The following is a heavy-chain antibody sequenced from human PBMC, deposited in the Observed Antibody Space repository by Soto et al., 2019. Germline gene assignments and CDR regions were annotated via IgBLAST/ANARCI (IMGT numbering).Heavy chain of an antibody. J-gene: IGHJ3*02. D-gene: IGHD3-10*01. CDR1: GFTFSSYG. CDR2: ISYDGSNK. CDR3: AKENYGSGSYYDAFDI. V-gene: IGHV3-30*18. Sequence: QVQLVESGGGVVQPGRSLRLSCAASGFTFSSYGMHWVRQVPGKGLEWVAVISYDGSNKYYADSVKGRFTISRDNSKNTLYLQMNSLRAEDTAVYYCAKENYGSGSYYDAFDIWGQGTMVTVSS.